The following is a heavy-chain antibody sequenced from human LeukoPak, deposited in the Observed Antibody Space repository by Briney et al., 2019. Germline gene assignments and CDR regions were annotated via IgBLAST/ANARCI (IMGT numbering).Heavy chain of an antibody. Sequence: ASVKVSCKASGYTFTSYAMHWVRQAPGQRLEWMGWINAGNGNTKYSQKFQGRVTITRDTSASTAYMELSSLRSEDTAVYYCARTGITIFGVVNPVDYWGQGTLVTVSS. CDR1: GYTFTSYA. J-gene: IGHJ4*02. CDR2: INAGNGNT. D-gene: IGHD3-3*01. CDR3: ARTGITIFGVVNPVDY. V-gene: IGHV1-3*01.